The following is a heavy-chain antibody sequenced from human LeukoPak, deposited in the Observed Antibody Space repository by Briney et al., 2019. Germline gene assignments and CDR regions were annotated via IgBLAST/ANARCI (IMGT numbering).Heavy chain of an antibody. V-gene: IGHV3-30-3*01. Sequence: GGSLRLSCAASGFTFSSYAMHWVRQAPGMGLEWVAVISYDGSNKYYADSVKGRFTISRDNSKNTLYLQINSLRAEDTAVYYCARVWRGVAAAGTDYWGQGTLVTVSS. CDR1: GFTFSSYA. J-gene: IGHJ4*02. CDR2: ISYDGSNK. D-gene: IGHD6-13*01. CDR3: ARVWRGVAAAGTDY.